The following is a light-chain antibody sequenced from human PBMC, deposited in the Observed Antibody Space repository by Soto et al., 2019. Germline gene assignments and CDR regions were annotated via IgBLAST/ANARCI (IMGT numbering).Light chain of an antibody. CDR1: QNVINN. Sequence: EIVMTQSPATLSVSPGERATLSCWTSQNVINNLAWYQQKPGQAPRLLIYDASTRATGIPARLSGSGSGTEFTLTISSLESQDFAAYYCQQYYKWPLTFGGGTKVDIK. CDR3: QQYYKWPLT. J-gene: IGKJ4*01. CDR2: DAS. V-gene: IGKV3-15*01.